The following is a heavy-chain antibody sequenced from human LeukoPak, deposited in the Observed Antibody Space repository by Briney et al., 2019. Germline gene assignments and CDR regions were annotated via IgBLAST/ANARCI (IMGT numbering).Heavy chain of an antibody. V-gene: IGHV3-49*04. CDR1: GFSFGDYA. J-gene: IGHJ4*02. D-gene: IGHD2-8*01. CDR2: NRGRLYGGTT. Sequence: AGGSLRLSCTASGFSFGDYAMSWVRQAPGEGLVWVGFNRGRLYGGTTEYAASVKDRITISRDDSKSIAYLQINSLKTEDTAVYYCTREGIPYQFDYWGRGTLVTVSS. CDR3: TREGIPYQFDY.